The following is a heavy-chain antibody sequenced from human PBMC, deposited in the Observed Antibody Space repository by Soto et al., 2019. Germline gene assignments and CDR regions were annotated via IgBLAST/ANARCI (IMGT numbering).Heavy chain of an antibody. CDR2: IYYSGST. Sequence: SETLSLTCTVSGGSISSSSYYWGWIRQPPGKGLEWIGSIYYSGSTYYNPSLKSRVTISVDTSKNQFSLKLSSVTAADTAVYYCARLGHYYDSRNRYFDYWGQGTLVTVSS. CDR1: GGSISSSSYY. D-gene: IGHD3-22*01. V-gene: IGHV4-39*01. J-gene: IGHJ4*02. CDR3: ARLGHYYDSRNRYFDY.